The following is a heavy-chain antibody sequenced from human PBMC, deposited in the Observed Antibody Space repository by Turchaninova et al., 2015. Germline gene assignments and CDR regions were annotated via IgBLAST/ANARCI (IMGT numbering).Heavy chain of an antibody. V-gene: IGHV3-30*18. CDR2: ISYAGSNK. J-gene: IGHJ6*02. CDR1: GFTFSSYG. Sequence: QVQLVESGGGVVQPGRSLRLSCAASGFTFSSYGMHWVRQAPGKGLEWVAGISYAGSNKYYADSVKGRLSIYSNNSKNKRYLQMNSLRAEETAVYYCANAHDYYYGMDVWGQGTTVTISS. CDR3: ANAHDYYYGMDV.